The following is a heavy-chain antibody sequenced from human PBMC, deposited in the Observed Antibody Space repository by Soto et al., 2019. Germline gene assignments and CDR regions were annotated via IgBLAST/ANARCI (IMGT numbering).Heavy chain of an antibody. CDR1: GGTFSSYA. D-gene: IGHD2-2*01. CDR2: IIPIFGTA. Sequence: SVKVSCKASGGTFSSYAISWVRQAPGQGLEWMGGIIPIFGTANYAQKFQGRVTITADESTSTAYMELSSLRSEDTAVYYCARGTKYQLLWGFDPWGQGTLVTVSS. CDR3: ARGTKYQLLWGFDP. V-gene: IGHV1-69*13. J-gene: IGHJ5*02.